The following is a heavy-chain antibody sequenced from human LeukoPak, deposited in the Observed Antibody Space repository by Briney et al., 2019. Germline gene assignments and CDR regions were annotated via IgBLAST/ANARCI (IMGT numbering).Heavy chain of an antibody. Sequence: GGSLRLSCAASGFTFSDYYMNWIRQAPGKGLERVAYISYSGTTILYGDSVKGRFAISRDNAKSSLYLQMNSLRAEDTAVYYCARVLETDISGASDYWGQGTLVTVSS. CDR3: ARVLETDISGASDY. V-gene: IGHV3-11*04. D-gene: IGHD2-15*01. J-gene: IGHJ4*02. CDR2: ISYSGTTI. CDR1: GFTFSDYY.